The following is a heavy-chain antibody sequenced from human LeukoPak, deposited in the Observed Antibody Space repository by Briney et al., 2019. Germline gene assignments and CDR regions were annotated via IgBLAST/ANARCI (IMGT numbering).Heavy chain of an antibody. CDR2: IRYDGSNK. J-gene: IGHJ4*02. CDR3: AKMWGYCSSTSCSPPDY. V-gene: IGHV3-30*02. D-gene: IGHD2-2*01. CDR1: GFTFSRYA. Sequence: GGSLRLSCAASGFTFSRYAMHWVRQAPGKGLEWVAFIRYDGSNKYYADSVKGRFTIPRDNSKNTLYLQMNSLRAEDTAVYYCAKMWGYCSSTSCSPPDYWGQGTLVTVSS.